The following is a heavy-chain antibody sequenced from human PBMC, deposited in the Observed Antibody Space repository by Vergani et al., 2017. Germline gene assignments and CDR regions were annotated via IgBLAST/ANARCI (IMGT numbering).Heavy chain of an antibody. CDR3: ARHSTVEWLVKLGWIDP. J-gene: IGHJ5*02. V-gene: IGHV4-39*01. Sequence: QLQLQESGPGLVKPSATLSLTCSVSGASIRSSTYYWGWIRQPPGKGLEWIASIYYSGSTYYNPSLKSRFTIYVDTSKNQFSLKLSSVTAADTAVYFCARHSTVEWLVKLGWIDPWGQGILVTVS. CDR2: IYYSGST. CDR1: GASIRSSTYY. D-gene: IGHD6-19*01.